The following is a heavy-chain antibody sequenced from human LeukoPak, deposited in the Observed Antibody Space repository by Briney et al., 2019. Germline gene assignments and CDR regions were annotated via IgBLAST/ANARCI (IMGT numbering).Heavy chain of an antibody. CDR1: GFTFSSYA. CDR2: ISSSSSYI. Sequence: GGSLRLSCAASGFTFSSYAMSWVRQAPGKGLEWVSSISSSSSYIYYADSVKGRFTISRDNAKNSLYLQMNSLRAEDTAVYYCASFNWNYGYYGMDVWGQGTTVTVSS. D-gene: IGHD1-7*01. V-gene: IGHV3-21*01. CDR3: ASFNWNYGYYGMDV. J-gene: IGHJ6*02.